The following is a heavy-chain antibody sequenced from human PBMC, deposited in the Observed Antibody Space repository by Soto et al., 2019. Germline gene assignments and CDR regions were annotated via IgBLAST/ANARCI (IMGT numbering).Heavy chain of an antibody. CDR2: IYYSGST. CDR1: GGAISSGGYY. D-gene: IGHD4-4*01. CDR3: ARAGLHGIYY. J-gene: IGHJ4*02. V-gene: IGHV4-31*03. Sequence: PSETLSPPCTVSGGAISSGGYYWSWIRQHPGKGLEWIGYIYYSGSTYYNPSLKSRVTISVDTSKNQFSLKLSSVTAADTAVYYCARAGLHGIYYWGQGTLVTVS.